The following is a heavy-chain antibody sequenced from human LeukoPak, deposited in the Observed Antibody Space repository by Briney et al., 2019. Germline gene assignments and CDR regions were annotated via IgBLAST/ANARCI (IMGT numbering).Heavy chain of an antibody. CDR1: GYSFTAYY. Sequence: ASVKVSCKASGYSFTAYYMHWVRQAPGQGLEWMGWINPNSGGTNYAQKFQGRVTMTRDTSINTVYMELGGLTSVDTAVYYCARVISSSWFDYWGQGTLVTVSS. J-gene: IGHJ4*02. CDR3: ARVISSSWFDY. CDR2: INPNSGGT. V-gene: IGHV1-2*02. D-gene: IGHD6-13*01.